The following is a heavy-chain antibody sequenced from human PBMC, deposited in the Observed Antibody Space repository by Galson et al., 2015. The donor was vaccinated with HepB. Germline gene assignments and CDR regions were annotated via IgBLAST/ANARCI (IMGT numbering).Heavy chain of an antibody. Sequence: SLRLSCAASGFTFSSYAMSWVRQAPGKGLEWVSAISGSGGSTYYADSVKGRFTISRDNSKNTLYLQMNSLRAEGTAVYYCASPPNTVVTGYGMDVWGQGTTVTVSS. CDR1: GFTFSSYA. CDR2: ISGSGGST. J-gene: IGHJ6*02. D-gene: IGHD4-23*01. V-gene: IGHV3-23*01. CDR3: ASPPNTVVTGYGMDV.